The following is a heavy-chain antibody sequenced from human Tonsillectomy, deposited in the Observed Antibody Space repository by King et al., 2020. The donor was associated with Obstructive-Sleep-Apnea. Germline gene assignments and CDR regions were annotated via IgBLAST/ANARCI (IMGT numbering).Heavy chain of an antibody. J-gene: IGHJ6*02. V-gene: IGHV2-26*01. CDR2: ILSNDAT. Sequence: VTLKESGLVLVKPTETLTLTCTVSGFSLSNARMGVSWIRQPPGKALEWLAHILSNDATSYSTFLKSRLTISKDTSKSQVVLTMTNMDPVDTATYYCARTLAPRAVAGMEDGLDVWGQGTTVTVSS. D-gene: IGHD6-19*01. CDR1: GFSLSNARMG. CDR3: ARTLAPRAVAGMEDGLDV.